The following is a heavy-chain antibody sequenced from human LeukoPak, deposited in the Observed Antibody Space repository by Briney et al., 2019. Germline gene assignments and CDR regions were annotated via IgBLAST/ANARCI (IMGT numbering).Heavy chain of an antibody. CDR1: GGSISSYY. Sequence: PSETLSLTCTVSGGSISSYYWSWIRQPAGKGLEWIGRIYTSGSTNYNPSLKSRVTMSVDTSKNRFSLKLSSVTAADTAVYYCARAALYSGYDEFDYWGQGTLVTVSS. CDR2: IYTSGST. J-gene: IGHJ4*02. V-gene: IGHV4-4*07. D-gene: IGHD5-12*01. CDR3: ARAALYSGYDEFDY.